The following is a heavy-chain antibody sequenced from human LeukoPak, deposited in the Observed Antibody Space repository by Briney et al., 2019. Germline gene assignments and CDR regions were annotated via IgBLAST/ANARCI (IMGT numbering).Heavy chain of an antibody. CDR1: GFTFSSYA. Sequence: GESLKISCAASGFTFSSYAMSWVRQAPGKGLEWVSAISGSGGSTYYADSVKGRFTISRDNSKNTLYLQMNSLRAEDTAVYYCAKDRALMVQGVIPVWGQGTLVTVSS. CDR2: ISGSGGST. D-gene: IGHD3-10*01. V-gene: IGHV3-23*01. J-gene: IGHJ4*02. CDR3: AKDRALMVQGVIPV.